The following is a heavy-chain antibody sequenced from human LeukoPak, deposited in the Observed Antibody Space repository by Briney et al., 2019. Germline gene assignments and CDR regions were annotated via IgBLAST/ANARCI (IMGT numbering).Heavy chain of an antibody. J-gene: IGHJ4*02. CDR3: ARSYAFDY. Sequence: ASVKVSCKASGYTFTGYYMHWVRQAPGQGLEWMGIINPSVDSTTYAQKFQGRVTMTRDTSTGTVYMELSSLTSEDTAVYYCARSYAFDYWGQGTLVTVSS. D-gene: IGHD3-16*01. V-gene: IGHV1-46*01. CDR2: INPSVDST. CDR1: GYTFTGYY.